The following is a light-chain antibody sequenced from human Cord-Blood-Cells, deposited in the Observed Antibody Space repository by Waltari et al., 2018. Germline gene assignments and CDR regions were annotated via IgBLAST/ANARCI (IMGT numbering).Light chain of an antibody. CDR1: QSVSSSY. J-gene: IGKJ4*01. CDR3: QQYGSSPPLT. CDR2: GAS. V-gene: IGKV3-20*01. Sequence: PGNLSLSPGERATLSCRDSQSVSSSYLAWFQQKPGQAPRLFIYGASSRATGIPDRFSGSGSGTDFTLTISRLEPEDFAVYYCQQYGSSPPLTFGGGTKVEIK.